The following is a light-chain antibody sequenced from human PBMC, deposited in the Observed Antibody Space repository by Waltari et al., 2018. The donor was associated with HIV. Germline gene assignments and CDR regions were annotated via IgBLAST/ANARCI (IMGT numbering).Light chain of an antibody. CDR3: QVWDESTDYVMV. CDR2: DDR. J-gene: IGLJ3*02. V-gene: IGLV3-21*02. CDR1: STGSTS. Sequence: SYVLSQPPSVSVAPGQTATISCGGDSTGSTSVQWYQQRPGQAPLLVLYDDRDRPSGIPERFSGSNSGNMATLTITRVAVVDEADYYCQVWDESTDYVMVFGGGTKLTVL.